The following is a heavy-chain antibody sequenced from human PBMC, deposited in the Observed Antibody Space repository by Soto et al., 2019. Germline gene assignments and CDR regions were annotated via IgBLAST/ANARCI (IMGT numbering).Heavy chain of an antibody. D-gene: IGHD6-19*01. CDR3: ARGRPSIAVDGTFDY. CDR1: GFTFSSYW. J-gene: IGHJ4*02. CDR2: IKQDGSEK. Sequence: GGSLRLSCAASGFTFSSYWMSWVRQAPGKGLEWVANIKQDGSEKYYVDSVKGRFTISRDNAKNSLYLQMNSLRAEDTAVYYCARGRPSIAVDGTFDYWGQGTRVTDSS. V-gene: IGHV3-7*01.